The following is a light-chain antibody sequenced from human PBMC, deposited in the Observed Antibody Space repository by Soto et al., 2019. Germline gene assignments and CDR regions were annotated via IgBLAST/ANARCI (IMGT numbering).Light chain of an antibody. Sequence: EIVLTQSPVTLSLSPGERATLSCRASQSVTTFLAWYQQKPGQAPRLLIYDASKRATGIPARFSGSGSGTDFTLPISSLEPEDFAVYYCQQPTNWPLTFGGGTKVEIK. CDR2: DAS. V-gene: IGKV3-11*01. CDR3: QQPTNWPLT. J-gene: IGKJ4*01. CDR1: QSVTTF.